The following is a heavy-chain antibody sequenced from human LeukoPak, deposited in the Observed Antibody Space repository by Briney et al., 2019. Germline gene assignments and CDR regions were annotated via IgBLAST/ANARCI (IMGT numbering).Heavy chain of an antibody. J-gene: IGHJ4*02. D-gene: IGHD3-9*01. V-gene: IGHV1-69*06. CDR3: ARARYDILTGYYNGYYFDY. Sequence: ASVKVSCKASGGTFSRYAISWERQAPGQGLEWMGGIIPIFGTANYAQKFQGRVTITADKSTSTAYMELSSLRSEDTAVYYCARARYDILTGYYNGYYFDYWGQGTLVTVSS. CDR1: GGTFSRYA. CDR2: IIPIFGTA.